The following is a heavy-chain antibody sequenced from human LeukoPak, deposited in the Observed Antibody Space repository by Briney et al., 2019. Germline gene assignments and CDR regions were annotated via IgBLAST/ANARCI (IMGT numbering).Heavy chain of an antibody. D-gene: IGHD5-24*01. CDR2: ISSNGGTA. CDR1: GLTFSSSV. V-gene: IGHV3-64D*06. Sequence: GGSLRLSGSASGLTFSSSVMHWVRQAPGKGLQYVSVISSNGGTADYADSVKGRFTISRDNSKKTVYLQMSSLRAEDTAVYYCVGDGRDGYNTYFQYWGQGTLVTVSS. J-gene: IGHJ1*01. CDR3: VGDGRDGYNTYFQY.